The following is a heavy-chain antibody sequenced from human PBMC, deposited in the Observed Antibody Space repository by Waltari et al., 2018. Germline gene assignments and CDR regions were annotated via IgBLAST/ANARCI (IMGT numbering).Heavy chain of an antibody. CDR1: GFTVSSNY. CDR2: IYSGGSK. J-gene: IGHJ6*02. CDR3: ARDLRPGIAAAGRSYYYYGMDV. V-gene: IGHV3-53*01. Sequence: EVQLVESGGGLIQPGGSLRLSCAASGFTVSSNYMSWVRQAPGKGLEWVSVIYSGGSKYYADSVKGRFTISRDNAKNTLYLQMNSLRAEDTAVYYCARDLRPGIAAAGRSYYYYGMDVWGQGTTVTVSS. D-gene: IGHD6-13*01.